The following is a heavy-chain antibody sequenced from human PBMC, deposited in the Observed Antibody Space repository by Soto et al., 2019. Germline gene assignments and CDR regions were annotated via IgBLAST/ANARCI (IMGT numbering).Heavy chain of an antibody. CDR1: GFTFSLYS. D-gene: IGHD3-22*01. CDR2: ITSSSSYI. Sequence: GGSLRLSCAASGFTFSLYSMIWVRQAPGKGLEWVASITSSSSYIYYEGSLKGRFTISRDNAKNSLFLQLDSLRAEDTAVYFCVRARSTDSRPDYWGQGTLVTVSS. J-gene: IGHJ4*02. CDR3: VRARSTDSRPDY. V-gene: IGHV3-21*01.